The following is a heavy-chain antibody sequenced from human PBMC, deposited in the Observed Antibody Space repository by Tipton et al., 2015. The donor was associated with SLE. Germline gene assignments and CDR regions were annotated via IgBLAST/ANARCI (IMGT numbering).Heavy chain of an antibody. J-gene: IGHJ3*02. CDR1: GVSISSGSYY. V-gene: IGHV4-61*09. D-gene: IGHD3-16*02. CDR3: ARRLRSESLYGALDI. CDR2: IYSKGST. Sequence: TLSLTCTVSGVSISSGSYYWTWIRQPAGKGLEWIGQIYSKGSTNSNPSLKSRVTISLDTSKTQFSLKLTSVTAADTAVYYCARRLRSESLYGALDIWGQGTMVTVSS.